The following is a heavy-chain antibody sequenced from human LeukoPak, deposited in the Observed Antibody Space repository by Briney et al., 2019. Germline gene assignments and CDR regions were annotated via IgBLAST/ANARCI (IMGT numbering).Heavy chain of an antibody. Sequence: ASVKVSSMASGYTFTSYGISWVRPAPGQGLEWMGWISAYNGNTNYAQKLQGRVTMTTDTSTSTAYMELRSLRYDDTAVYYCAREGGIAVAGTCDYWGQGTLVTVSS. D-gene: IGHD6-13*01. V-gene: IGHV1-18*01. CDR3: AREGGIAVAGTCDY. CDR2: ISAYNGNT. J-gene: IGHJ4*02. CDR1: GYTFTSYG.